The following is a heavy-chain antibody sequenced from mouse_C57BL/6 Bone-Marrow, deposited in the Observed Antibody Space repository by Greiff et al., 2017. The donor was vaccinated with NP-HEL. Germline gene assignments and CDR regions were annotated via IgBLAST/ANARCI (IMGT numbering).Heavy chain of an antibody. CDR3: ARDGGQLRVWFAY. J-gene: IGHJ3*01. CDR2: IDPSDSYS. V-gene: IGHV1-59*01. Sequence: QVHVKQPGAELVRPGTSVKLSCKASGYTFTSYWMHWVKQRPGQGLEWIGVIDPSDSYSNYNQKFKGKATLTVDTSSSTAYMQLSSLTSEDSAVYYCARDGGQLRVWFAYWGQGTLVTVSA. D-gene: IGHD3-2*02. CDR1: GYTFTSYW.